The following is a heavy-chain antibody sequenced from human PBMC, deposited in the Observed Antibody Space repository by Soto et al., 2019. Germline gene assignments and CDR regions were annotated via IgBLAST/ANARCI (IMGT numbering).Heavy chain of an antibody. CDR3: ARESTVETPDGYYYGMDV. D-gene: IGHD4-17*01. CDR2: ISSSSSTI. CDR1: GFTFSSYS. V-gene: IGHV3-48*02. Sequence: EVQLVESGGGLVQPGGSLRLSCAASGFTFSSYSMNWVRQAPGKGLEWVSYISSSSSTIYYADSVKGRFTISRDNAKNSLYLQMNSLRDEDTAVYYCARESTVETPDGYYYGMDVWGQGTTVTVSS. J-gene: IGHJ6*02.